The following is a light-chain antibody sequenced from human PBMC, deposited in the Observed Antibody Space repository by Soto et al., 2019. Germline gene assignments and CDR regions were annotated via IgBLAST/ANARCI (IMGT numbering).Light chain of an antibody. Sequence: EVVMTQSPATLSVWPGERATLSCRASQRVSSKLAWYQHRPGQAPRLLIYGASTRATGVPARFSGSGSGTEFTLTISSLQSEDFAVYYCQQYSNWPSVTFGGGTKVEIK. CDR2: GAS. CDR3: QQYSNWPSVT. V-gene: IGKV3-15*01. CDR1: QRVSSK. J-gene: IGKJ4*01.